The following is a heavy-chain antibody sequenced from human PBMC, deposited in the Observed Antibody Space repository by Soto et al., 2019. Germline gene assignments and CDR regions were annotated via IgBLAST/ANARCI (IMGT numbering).Heavy chain of an antibody. Sequence: QVQLVQSGAEVKKPGSSVKVSCKASGGTFSSYAISWVRQAPGQGLEWMGGIIPVFGTANYAQKFQGRVTITADESTSTAYMELSSLRSEDTAVYYCARGGAVGCSGGSCYGIDYWGQGTLVTVSS. D-gene: IGHD2-15*01. CDR2: IIPVFGTA. V-gene: IGHV1-69*01. J-gene: IGHJ4*02. CDR3: ARGGAVGCSGGSCYGIDY. CDR1: GGTFSSYA.